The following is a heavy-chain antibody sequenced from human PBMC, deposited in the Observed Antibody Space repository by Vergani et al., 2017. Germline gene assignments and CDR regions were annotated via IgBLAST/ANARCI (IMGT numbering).Heavy chain of an antibody. D-gene: IGHD6-19*01. J-gene: IGHJ5*02. CDR3: AGEKPLGIAVADINWFDP. V-gene: IGHV1-46*02. CDR1: GYIFKNYY. Sequence: VQLVQSGAEVRKPGASVTVSCTASGYIFKNYYIHWLRQAPGQAFEWMGILNPTTGHTTSAQKFMGRVDMTRDPSTDTSTRTVQMTLSSLRSEDTAVYYCAGEKPLGIAVADINWFDPWGQGTLVTVSS. CDR2: LNPTTGHT.